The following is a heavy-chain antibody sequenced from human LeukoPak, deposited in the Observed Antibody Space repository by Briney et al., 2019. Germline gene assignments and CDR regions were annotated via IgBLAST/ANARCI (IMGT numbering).Heavy chain of an antibody. J-gene: IGHJ4*02. CDR2: IHTSGNA. D-gene: IGHD2-15*01. CDR3: ASHGDGGLHY. CDR1: GGSLSSYY. Sequence: SETLSLTCTVSGGSLSSYYWFWIRQPAGKGLEWIGRIHTSGNADYNPSLKSRVTMSEDTSKNQFSLRLRYVTAADTAVYYCASHGDGGLHYWGQGTLVTVSS. V-gene: IGHV4-4*07.